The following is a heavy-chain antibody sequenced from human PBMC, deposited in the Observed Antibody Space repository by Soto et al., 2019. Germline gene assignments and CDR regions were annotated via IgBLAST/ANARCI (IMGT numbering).Heavy chain of an antibody. Sequence: GASVKVSCKASGYTFASYDINWVRQATGQGLEWMGWMNPNSGNTGYAQKFQGRVTMTRNTSISTAYMELSSLRSEDTAVYYCARGRYSGTWFDPWGQGTLVTVSS. CDR1: GYTFASYD. CDR3: ARGRYSGTWFDP. D-gene: IGHD2-21*01. CDR2: MNPNSGNT. J-gene: IGHJ5*02. V-gene: IGHV1-8*01.